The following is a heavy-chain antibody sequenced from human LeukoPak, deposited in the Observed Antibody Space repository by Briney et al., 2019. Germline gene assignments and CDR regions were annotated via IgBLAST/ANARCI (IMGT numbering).Heavy chain of an antibody. CDR3: ARDYYDNSGYSPFAF. D-gene: IGHD3-22*01. CDR1: GFTFSSYG. V-gene: IGHV3-33*01. CDR2: IWNDGRNK. Sequence: QPGRSLRLSCAASGFTFSSYGMHWVRQAPGKGLEWVAVIWNDGRNKHYADSVKGRFTISRDNSKNALYLQMNSLRAEDTAVYYCARDYYDNSGYSPFAFWGQGTPVTVSS. J-gene: IGHJ4*02.